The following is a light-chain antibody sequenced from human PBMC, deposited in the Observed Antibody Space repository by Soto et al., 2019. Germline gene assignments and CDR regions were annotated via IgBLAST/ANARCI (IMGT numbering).Light chain of an antibody. CDR2: ETD. J-gene: IGLJ2*01. Sequence: QSVLTQPPSISGAPGQRVTITCTGSESNIGASYDVNWYQHLPGAAPNLLIYETDNRPSGVPDRFSASRSGASASLAIDKLQTGDEGDYYCQSYGSGLSVVFGGGTQLTVL. CDR3: QSYGSGLSVV. V-gene: IGLV1-40*01. CDR1: ESNIGASYD.